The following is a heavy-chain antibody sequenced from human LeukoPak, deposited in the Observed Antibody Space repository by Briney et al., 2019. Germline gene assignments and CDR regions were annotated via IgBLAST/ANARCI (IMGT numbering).Heavy chain of an antibody. CDR3: ARSGIAFAGVTSFGH. CDR1: GLTFSTYW. D-gene: IGHD3-16*01. J-gene: IGHJ4*02. V-gene: IGHV3-7*01. Sequence: PGGSLRLSCEVSGLTFSTYWMNWVRQAPGRGLEWVANIKQDGSEKYYVDSVKGRFTISRDNAKNSLYPQMNSLRAEDTAVYYCARSGIAFAGVTSFGHWGQGTLVTVSS. CDR2: IKQDGSEK.